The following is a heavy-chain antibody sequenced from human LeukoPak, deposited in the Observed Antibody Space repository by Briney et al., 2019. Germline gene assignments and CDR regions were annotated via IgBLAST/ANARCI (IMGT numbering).Heavy chain of an antibody. Sequence: GGSLRLSCAASGFNFSTYSMNWVRQAPGKGLEWVSSISTSSSYRYYADSVKGRFTISRDSAKNSLYLQLNSLRAEDTAVYYCARGTGLTGFQHWGQGTLVTVSS. CDR1: GFNFSTYS. CDR3: ARGTGLTGFQH. V-gene: IGHV3-21*04. J-gene: IGHJ1*01. D-gene: IGHD3-9*01. CDR2: ISTSSSYR.